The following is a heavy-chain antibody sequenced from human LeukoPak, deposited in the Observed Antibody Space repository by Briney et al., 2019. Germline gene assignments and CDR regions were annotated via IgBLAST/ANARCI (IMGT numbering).Heavy chain of an antibody. V-gene: IGHV4-4*07. CDR3: AREGRSSVQGY. Sequence: SETLSLTCTVSGGSVSSSYWSWIRQPAGTGLEWIGRISNTGGTNYNPSLKSRVTMSVDTSKNQFPLKLNSVSAADTAVYYCAREGRSSVQGYWGQGTLVTVSS. D-gene: IGHD3-10*01. CDR1: GGSVSSSY. J-gene: IGHJ4*02. CDR2: ISNTGGT.